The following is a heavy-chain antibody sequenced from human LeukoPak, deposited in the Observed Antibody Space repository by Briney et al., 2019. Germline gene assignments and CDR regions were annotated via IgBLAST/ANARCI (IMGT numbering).Heavy chain of an antibody. J-gene: IGHJ3*01. CDR3: ARDNGGRAFDL. CDR1: GFTLKTFW. CDR2: IKQDGSEK. Sequence: PGGSLRLSCAVSGFTLKTFWMSWVRQAPGKGLRWVANIKQDGSEKYYVDPVRGRFTISRDNAKNSIYLQINSLRAGDSAVYYCARDNGGRAFDLWGHGTMVTVSS. V-gene: IGHV3-7*01. D-gene: IGHD2-8*01.